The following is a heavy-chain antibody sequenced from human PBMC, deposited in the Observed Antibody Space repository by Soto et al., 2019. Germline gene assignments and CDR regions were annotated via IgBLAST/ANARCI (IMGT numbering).Heavy chain of an antibody. J-gene: IGHJ3*02. Sequence: PGGSLRLSCATSGFTFSRYWMTWVRQAPGTGLEWVADIKQDGSEKYYVDSVKGRFTISRDNAKNSFYLQMISLRVEDTAMYYCARGDFHDTSGPFSDAFDIWGQGTMVTVSS. CDR1: GFTFSRYW. CDR2: IKQDGSEK. V-gene: IGHV3-7*04. D-gene: IGHD3-22*01. CDR3: ARGDFHDTSGPFSDAFDI.